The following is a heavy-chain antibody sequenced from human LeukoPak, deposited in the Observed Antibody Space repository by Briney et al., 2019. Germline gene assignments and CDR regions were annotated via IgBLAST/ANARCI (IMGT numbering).Heavy chain of an antibody. CDR2: ISWNSGSI. D-gene: IGHD6-6*01. CDR1: GFTFDDYA. Sequence: GGSLRLSCAASGFTFDDYAMHWVRQAPGKGLEWVSGISWNSGSIGYADSVKGRFTISRDSAKKSLYLQMNSLRAEDSALFYCARGPYSSSSYWYFDLWGRGTLVSVSS. CDR3: ARGPYSSSSYWYFDL. J-gene: IGHJ2*01. V-gene: IGHV3-9*01.